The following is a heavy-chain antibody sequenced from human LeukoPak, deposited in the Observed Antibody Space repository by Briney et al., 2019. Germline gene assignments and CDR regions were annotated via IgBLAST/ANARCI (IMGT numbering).Heavy chain of an antibody. CDR1: GFTFSNYA. CDR3: AKGAGYSYGFYYFDY. Sequence: GGSLRLSCAASGFTFSNYAMAWVRQAPGKGLEWVSGLSGSGGSTYYADSVKGRFTISRDNSKNTLYLQMNSLGAEDTAVYYCAKGAGYSYGFYYFDYWGQGPLVTVSS. CDR2: LSGSGGST. D-gene: IGHD5-18*01. J-gene: IGHJ4*02. V-gene: IGHV3-23*01.